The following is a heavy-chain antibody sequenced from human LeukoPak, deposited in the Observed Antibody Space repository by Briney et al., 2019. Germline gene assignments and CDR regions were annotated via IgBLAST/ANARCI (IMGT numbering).Heavy chain of an antibody. CDR1: GFTFSSYG. J-gene: IGHJ4*02. Sequence: GGSLRLSCAASGFTFSSYGMHWFRQAPGKGLEWVAFIRYDGSNKYYADSVKGRFTISRDNSKNTLYLQMNSLRAGDTAVYYCASDYYYDSSGYFYYWGQGTLVTVSS. V-gene: IGHV3-30*02. CDR2: IRYDGSNK. D-gene: IGHD3-22*01. CDR3: ASDYYYDSSGYFYY.